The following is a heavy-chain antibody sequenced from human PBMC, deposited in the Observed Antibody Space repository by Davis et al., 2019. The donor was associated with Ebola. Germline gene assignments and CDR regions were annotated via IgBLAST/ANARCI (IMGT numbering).Heavy chain of an antibody. CDR2: IKQDGSEK. Sequence: PGGSLRLSCAASGFTFSSYWMSWVRQAPGKGLEWVANIKQDGSEKYYVDSVKGRFTISRDNAKNSLYLQMNSLRAEDTAVYYCARSIWNLYYYYYGIDVWGQGTTVTVS. J-gene: IGHJ6*02. CDR1: GFTFSSYW. CDR3: ARSIWNLYYYYYGIDV. V-gene: IGHV3-7*01. D-gene: IGHD1-7*01.